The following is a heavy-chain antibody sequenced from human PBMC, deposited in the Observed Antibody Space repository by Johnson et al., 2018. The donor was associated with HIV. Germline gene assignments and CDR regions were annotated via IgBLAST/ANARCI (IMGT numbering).Heavy chain of an antibody. CDR1: GFTFSSYA. D-gene: IGHD3-22*01. Sequence: QMQLVESGGGVVQPGRSLRLSCAASGFTFSSYAMHWVRQAPGKGLEWVAVISYDGSNKYYADSVKGRFTISRDNSKNTLYLQMNSLRAEDTAVYYCARDLKSYYDSSGYFDAFDIWGQGTMVTVSS. CDR3: ARDLKSYYDSSGYFDAFDI. V-gene: IGHV3-30*04. J-gene: IGHJ3*02. CDR2: ISYDGSNK.